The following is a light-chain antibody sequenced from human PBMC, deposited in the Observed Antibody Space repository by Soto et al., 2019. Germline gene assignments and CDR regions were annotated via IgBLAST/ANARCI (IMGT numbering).Light chain of an antibody. CDR3: CSYARTTHV. Sequence: QSALTQPPSVSGSPGQSVTISCTGTTSDIGGYKYVSWYQQLPGKAPKLMIFDVTKRPSGVPDRFSGSNSGNTASLTISGLQTEDEAIYYYCSYARTTHVFGTGTKLTVL. CDR2: DVT. V-gene: IGLV2-11*01. J-gene: IGLJ1*01. CDR1: TSDIGGYKY.